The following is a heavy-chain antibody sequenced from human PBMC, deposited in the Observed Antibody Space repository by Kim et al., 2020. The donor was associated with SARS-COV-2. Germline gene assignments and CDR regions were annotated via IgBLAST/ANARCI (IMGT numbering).Heavy chain of an antibody. D-gene: IGHD3-9*01. V-gene: IGHV3-66*01. J-gene: IGHJ4*02. CDR1: RFNVSSNY. CDR2: IYSGGRT. CDR3: ARGSTTGYYA. Sequence: GGSLRLSCVLSRFNVSSNYITWVRQAPGKGLEWVSVIYSGGRTYYADSVEGRFTISRDISENTVYLQLNSLRVEATAGYYCARGSTTGYYAWGQGTLVSV.